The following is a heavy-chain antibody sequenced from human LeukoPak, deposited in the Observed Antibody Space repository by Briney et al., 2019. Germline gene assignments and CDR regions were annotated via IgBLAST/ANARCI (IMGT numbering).Heavy chain of an antibody. CDR1: GGSISSYY. CDR2: IYYSGST. J-gene: IGHJ5*02. CDR3: ARGGAYYDILTGYSYNWFDP. V-gene: IGHV4-59*01. D-gene: IGHD3-9*01. Sequence: PSETLSLTCTVSGGSISSYYWSWIRQPPGKGLEWIGYIYYSGSTNYNPSLKSRVTISVDTSKNQFSLKLSSVTAADTAAYYCARGGAYYDILTGYSYNWFDPWGQGTLVTVSS.